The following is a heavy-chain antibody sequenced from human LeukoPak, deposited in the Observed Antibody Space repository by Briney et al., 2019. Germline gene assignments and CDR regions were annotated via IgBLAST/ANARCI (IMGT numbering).Heavy chain of an antibody. Sequence: SETLSLTCTVSGGSISSDYWSWIRQPPGKGLEWIGYIYYSGSTNYNPSLKSRVTISVDTSKNQFSLKLSSVTAADTAVYYCARFRTVVAGYFVYWGQGTLVTVSS. CDR2: IYYSGST. CDR3: ARFRTVVAGYFVY. V-gene: IGHV4-59*08. D-gene: IGHD6-19*01. J-gene: IGHJ4*02. CDR1: GGSISSDY.